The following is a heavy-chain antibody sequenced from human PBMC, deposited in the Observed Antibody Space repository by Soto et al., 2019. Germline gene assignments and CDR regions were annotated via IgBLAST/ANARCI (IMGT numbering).Heavy chain of an antibody. V-gene: IGHV4-34*01. CDR2: INHSGST. D-gene: IGHD5-12*01. Sequence: QVQLQQWGAGLLKPSETLFLTCAVYGGSFSGYYWSWIRQPPVKGLEWIGEINHSGSTNYNPSLKRRVTISVDTSKNQFPLKLSSVTAADTAVYYCARTRGYSGYELDYWGQGTLVTVSS. CDR3: ARTRGYSGYELDY. CDR1: GGSFSGYY. J-gene: IGHJ4*02.